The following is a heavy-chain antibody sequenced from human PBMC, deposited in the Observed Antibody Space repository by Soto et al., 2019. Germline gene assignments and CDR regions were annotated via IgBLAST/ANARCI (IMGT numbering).Heavy chain of an antibody. Sequence: SQTLSLTCAISGDSVSSNSAAWNWIRQSPSRGLEWLGRTYYRSKWYNDYAVSVKSRITINPDTSKHQFSLQLNSVTPEDTAVYYCAREYYYDRSGYPGSFDYWGQGTLVTVSS. CDR3: AREYYYDRSGYPGSFDY. CDR2: TYYRSKWYN. CDR1: GDSVSSNSAA. J-gene: IGHJ4*02. V-gene: IGHV6-1*01. D-gene: IGHD3-22*01.